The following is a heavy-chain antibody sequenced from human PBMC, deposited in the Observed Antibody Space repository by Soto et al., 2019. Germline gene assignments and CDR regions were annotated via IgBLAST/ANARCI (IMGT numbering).Heavy chain of an antibody. CDR1: GYSFTSYW. V-gene: IGHV5-51*01. D-gene: IGHD1-1*01. Sequence: PGESLKISCKGSGYSFTSYWIGWVRQMPGKGLEWMGIIYPGDSDTRYSPSFQGQVTISADKSISTAYLQWSSLKASDTAMYYCARAREPPYYYYYGMDVWGQGTTVTVSS. CDR2: IYPGDSDT. CDR3: ARAREPPYYYYYGMDV. J-gene: IGHJ6*02.